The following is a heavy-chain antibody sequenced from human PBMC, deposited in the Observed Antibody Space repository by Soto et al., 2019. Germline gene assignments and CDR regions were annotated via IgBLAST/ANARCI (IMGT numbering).Heavy chain of an antibody. D-gene: IGHD4-17*01. Sequence: QVQLQESGPGLVKPSQTLSLTCTVSGGSISSGGYYWSWIRQHPGKGLEWIGYIYNSGSTYYNPSLKSRVTKTLDTSKNQFSLKLSSVAAADTAVYYCARTLRDYGGNSCWFDPWGQGTLVTVSS. J-gene: IGHJ5*02. V-gene: IGHV4-31*03. CDR1: GGSISSGGYY. CDR3: ARTLRDYGGNSCWFDP. CDR2: IYNSGST.